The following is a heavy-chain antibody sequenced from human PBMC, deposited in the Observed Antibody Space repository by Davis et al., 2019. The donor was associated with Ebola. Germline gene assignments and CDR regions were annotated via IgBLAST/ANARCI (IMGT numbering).Heavy chain of an antibody. Sequence: GSLRLSCAASGFTFSRYSMNWVRQPPGKGLEWIGYIYYSGSTNYNPSLKSRVAISVDTSKNQFSLKLSSVTAADTAVYYCARGPSGSSSDYYYYYGMDVWGQGTTVTVSS. V-gene: IGHV4-59*01. CDR3: ARGPSGSSSDYYYYYGMDV. J-gene: IGHJ6*02. CDR1: GFTFSRYS. CDR2: IYYSGST. D-gene: IGHD6-6*01.